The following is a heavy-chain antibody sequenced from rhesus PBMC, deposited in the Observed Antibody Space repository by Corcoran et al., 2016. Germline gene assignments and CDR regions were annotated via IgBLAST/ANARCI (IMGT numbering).Heavy chain of an antibody. CDR3: AREVAAAGPFDY. J-gene: IGHJ4*01. CDR2: NYGSSTST. V-gene: IGHV4S10*01. CDR1: GGSISDSYR. D-gene: IGHD6S26*01. Sequence: QVQLQESGPGVVKPSETLSLTCAVSGGSISDSYRWSWIRQPPGKGLEWIGYNYGSSTSTNYNPSLKSRVTISKDTSNNQFSLKLSSVTAADTAVYYCAREVAAAGPFDYWGQGVLVTVSS.